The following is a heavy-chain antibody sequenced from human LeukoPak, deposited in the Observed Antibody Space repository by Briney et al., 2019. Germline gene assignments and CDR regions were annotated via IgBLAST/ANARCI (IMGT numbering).Heavy chain of an antibody. Sequence: GGSLRLSCAASGFTFSSYWMHWVRQAPGKGLVWVSRINSDGSSTSYADSVKGRFTISRDNAKNALYLQMNSPRSEDTAVYYCARGTDFWSGYPIYYFDYWGQGTLVTVSS. CDR1: GFTFSSYW. V-gene: IGHV3-74*01. J-gene: IGHJ4*02. CDR2: INSDGSST. D-gene: IGHD3-3*01. CDR3: ARGTDFWSGYPIYYFDY.